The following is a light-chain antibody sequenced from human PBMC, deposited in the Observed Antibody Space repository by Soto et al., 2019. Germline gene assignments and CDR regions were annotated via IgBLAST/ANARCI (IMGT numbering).Light chain of an antibody. CDR1: SSNIGSDY. J-gene: IGLJ3*02. V-gene: IGLV1-47*01. Sequence: QSVLTQPPSASGTPGQRVTISCYGSSSNIGSDYVSWFQQFPGTAPKILIYRNNQRPSGVPDRFSGSKSGTSASLAISGLRSEDETDYYCVAWDDQLTGWVFGGGTKLTVL. CDR2: RNN. CDR3: VAWDDQLTGWV.